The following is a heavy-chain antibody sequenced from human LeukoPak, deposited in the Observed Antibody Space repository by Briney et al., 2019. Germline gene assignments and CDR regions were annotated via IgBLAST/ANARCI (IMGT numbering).Heavy chain of an antibody. CDR1: GYTFTGYY. CDR2: INPNSGGT. CDR3: ARGYILNDAFDI. V-gene: IGHV1-2*02. J-gene: IGHJ3*02. D-gene: IGHD5-12*01. Sequence: ASVKVSCKASGYTFTGYYMHWVRQAPGQGLEWMGWINPNSGGTNYAQKFQGRVTMTRDTSISTAYMELSRLRSDDTAVYYCARGYILNDAFDIWSQGTMVTVSS.